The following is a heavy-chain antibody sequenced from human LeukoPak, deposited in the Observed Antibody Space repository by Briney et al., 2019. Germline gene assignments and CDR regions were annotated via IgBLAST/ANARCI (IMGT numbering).Heavy chain of an antibody. V-gene: IGHV1-46*01. D-gene: IGHD6-13*01. Sequence: ASVKVSCKASGYTFTSYYMHWVRQAPGQGLEWMGIINPSGGSTSYAQKFQGRVALTRDTSTSTVYMELSSLRSEDTAVYYCARSSTLGNYFDYWGQGTLVTVSS. CDR2: INPSGGST. CDR3: ARSSTLGNYFDY. J-gene: IGHJ4*02. CDR1: GYTFTSYY.